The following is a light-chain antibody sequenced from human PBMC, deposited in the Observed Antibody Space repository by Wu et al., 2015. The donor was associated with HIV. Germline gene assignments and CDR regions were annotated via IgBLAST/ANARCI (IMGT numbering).Light chain of an antibody. CDR3: QQYGSSPYT. CDR2: GAS. V-gene: IGKV3-20*01. J-gene: IGKJ2*01. Sequence: EIVLTQSPGTLSLSPGERATLSCRASQSVSSSYVAWYQQKPGQAPRFFIYGASSRAAGIPDRFRGSGSGTDFTLTISRLEPEDSAVYYCQQYGSSPYTFGQGTELEIK. CDR1: QSVSSSY.